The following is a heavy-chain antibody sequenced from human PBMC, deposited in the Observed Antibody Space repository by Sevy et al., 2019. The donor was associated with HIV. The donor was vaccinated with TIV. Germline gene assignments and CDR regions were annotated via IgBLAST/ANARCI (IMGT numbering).Heavy chain of an antibody. D-gene: IGHD2-8*02. CDR3: AIYHGDCTGGVCSRYYYYYYGMDV. V-gene: IGHV5-51*01. CDR2: IYPGDSDT. CDR1: GYSFTSYW. J-gene: IGHJ6*02. Sequence: GESLKISCKGSGYSFTSYWIGWVRQMPGKGLEWMGIIYPGDSDTRYSPSFQGQVTISADKSIGTAYLQWSSLKASDTAMYYCAIYHGDCTGGVCSRYYYYYYGMDVWGQGTTVTVSS.